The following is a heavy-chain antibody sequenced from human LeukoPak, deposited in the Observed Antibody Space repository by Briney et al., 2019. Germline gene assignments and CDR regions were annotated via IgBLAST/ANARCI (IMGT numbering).Heavy chain of an antibody. CDR1: GGSISSYY. V-gene: IGHV4-59*01. CDR2: IYYSGST. J-gene: IGHJ4*02. CDR3: AREAQGFWSGYFDY. D-gene: IGHD3-3*01. Sequence: SDTLSLTCTVSGGSISSYYRSWIRQPPGKGLEWIGYIYYSGSTNYNPSLKSRVTISVDTSKNQFSLKLSSVTAADTAVYYCAREAQGFWSGYFDYWGQGTLVTVSS.